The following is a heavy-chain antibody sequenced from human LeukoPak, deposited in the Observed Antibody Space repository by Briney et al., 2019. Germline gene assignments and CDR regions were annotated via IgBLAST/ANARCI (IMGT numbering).Heavy chain of an antibody. Sequence: GGSLRLSCAASGFTFSSYWMSWVRQAPGKGLEWVANIKHGGSAKYNVDSVKGRITISSDNAKNLLYLQMYSLRDDDTAEYYWASDRDWGQGTLVTVSS. CDR3: ASDRD. CDR2: IKHGGSAK. J-gene: IGHJ1*01. V-gene: IGHV3-7*03. CDR1: GFTFSSYW.